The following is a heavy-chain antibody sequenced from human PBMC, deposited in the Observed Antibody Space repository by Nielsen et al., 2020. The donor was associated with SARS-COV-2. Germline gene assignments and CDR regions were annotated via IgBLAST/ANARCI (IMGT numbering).Heavy chain of an antibody. CDR3: ARVFRGLRYFDWVSLDV. J-gene: IGHJ6*02. D-gene: IGHD3-9*01. V-gene: IGHV1-18*01. CDR2: ISAYNGNT. Sequence: WVRQAPGQGLEWMGWISAYNGNTNYAQKFQGRVTITADESTSTAYMELSSLRSEDTAVYYCARVFRGLRYFDWVSLDVWGQGTTVTVSS.